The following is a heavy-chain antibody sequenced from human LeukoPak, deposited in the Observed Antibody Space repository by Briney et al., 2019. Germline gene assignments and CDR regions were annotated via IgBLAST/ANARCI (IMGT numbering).Heavy chain of an antibody. CDR3: ARDLRYYYDEDWFDP. D-gene: IGHD3-22*01. V-gene: IGHV3-74*01. Sequence: GGSLRLSCAASGFTFSSYWMHWVRQAPGKGLVGVSRINSDGSSTSYADSVKGRFTISRDNAKNTLYLQMNSLRAEDTAVYYCARDLRYYYDEDWFDPWGQGTLVTVSS. CDR2: INSDGSST. J-gene: IGHJ5*02. CDR1: GFTFSSYW.